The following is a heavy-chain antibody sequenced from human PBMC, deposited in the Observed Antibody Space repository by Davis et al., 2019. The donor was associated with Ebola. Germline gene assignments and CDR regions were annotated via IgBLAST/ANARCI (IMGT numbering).Heavy chain of an antibody. CDR1: GFTFSSYS. J-gene: IGHJ6*02. CDR2: ISSSSSYI. D-gene: IGHD3-10*01. Sequence: PGGSLRLSCAASGFTFSSYSMNWVRQAPGKGLEWVSSISSSSSYIYYADSVKGRFTISRDNAKNSLYLQMNSLRAEDTAVYYCASPSGPRHLHGMDVWGQGPRSPPP. CDR3: ASPSGPRHLHGMDV. V-gene: IGHV3-21*01.